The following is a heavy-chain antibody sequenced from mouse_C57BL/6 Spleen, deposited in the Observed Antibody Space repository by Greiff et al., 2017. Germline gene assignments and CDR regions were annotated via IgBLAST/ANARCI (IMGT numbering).Heavy chain of an antibody. CDR3: AGGNYFDY. CDR1: GFSFNTYA. J-gene: IGHJ2*01. CDR2: IRSKSNNYAT. Sequence: EADGGLVQPKGSLKLSCEASGFSFNTYAMNWVRQAPGKGLEWVARIRSKSNNYATYYADSVKDRFTISRDDSESMLYLQMNNLKTEDTAMYYCAGGNYFDYWGQGTTLTVSS. V-gene: IGHV10-1*01.